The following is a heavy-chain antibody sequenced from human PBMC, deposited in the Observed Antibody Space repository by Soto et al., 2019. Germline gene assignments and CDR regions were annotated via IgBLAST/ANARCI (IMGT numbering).Heavy chain of an antibody. CDR3: ARDIGGWYRSYFDY. CDR2: IKQDGSEK. Sequence: EVQLVESGGGLVQPGGSLRLSCAASGFTFSSYWMSWVRQAPGKGLEWVANIKQDGSEKYYVDSVKGRFTISRDNAKNSLYLQMNSLRAEDTAVYYCARDIGGWYRSYFDYWGQGTLVTVSS. J-gene: IGHJ4*02. CDR1: GFTFSSYW. V-gene: IGHV3-7*01. D-gene: IGHD6-19*01.